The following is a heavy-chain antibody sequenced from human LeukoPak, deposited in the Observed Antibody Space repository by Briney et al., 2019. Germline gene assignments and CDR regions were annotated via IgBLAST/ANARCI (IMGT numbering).Heavy chain of an antibody. D-gene: IGHD3-10*02. CDR2: ISSSGGGT. J-gene: IGHJ4*02. V-gene: IGHV3-23*01. CDR1: GFTFSSYA. CDR3: ARHLMVGGGPLNSAFDS. Sequence: GGSQRLSCAASGFTFSSYAMSWVRQAPGKGLEWVSTISSSGGGTYYADSVKGRFTISRDNSKDTLYLQMNSLRAEDTAVYYCARHLMVGGGPLNSAFDSWGQGTLVTVSS.